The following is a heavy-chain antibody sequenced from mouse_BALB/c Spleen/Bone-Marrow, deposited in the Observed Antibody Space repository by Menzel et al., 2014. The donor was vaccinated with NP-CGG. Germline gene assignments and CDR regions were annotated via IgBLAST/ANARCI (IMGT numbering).Heavy chain of an antibody. CDR3: ARSSSYDYDVGFAY. D-gene: IGHD2-4*01. J-gene: IGHJ3*01. Sequence: EVKLQESGPGLVKPSQSLSINCIVTGYSITRDYAWNWIRQFPGNKLEWMGYISYSGSTTYNPSLESRISITRDTSKNQFFLQLNSVTTEDTATYYCARSSSYDYDVGFAYWGQGTLVTVSA. V-gene: IGHV3-2*02. CDR1: GYSITRDYA. CDR2: ISYSGST.